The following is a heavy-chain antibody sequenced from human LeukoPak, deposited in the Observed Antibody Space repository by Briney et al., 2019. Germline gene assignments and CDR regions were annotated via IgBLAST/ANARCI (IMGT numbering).Heavy chain of an antibody. J-gene: IGHJ4*02. Sequence: GGSLRLSCAASGFTFSSYSMNWVRQAPGKGLEWVSSISSSSSYIYYADSVKGRFTISRDNAKNSLYLQMNSLRAEDTAVYYCARDRPTIVVVPAAPDYWGQGTLVTVSS. D-gene: IGHD2-2*01. CDR1: GFTFSSYS. V-gene: IGHV3-21*01. CDR3: ARDRPTIVVVPAAPDY. CDR2: ISSSSSYI.